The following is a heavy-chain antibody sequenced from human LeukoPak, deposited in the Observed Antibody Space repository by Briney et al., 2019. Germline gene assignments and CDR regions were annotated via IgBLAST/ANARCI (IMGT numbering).Heavy chain of an antibody. CDR1: GYSFTSYW. V-gene: IGHV3-30*02. J-gene: IGHJ3*02. CDR2: IRYDGSNK. Sequence: GESLKISCKGSGYSFTSYWIGWVRQAPGKGLEWVTFIRYDGSNKYYADSVQGRFTISRDNFQNILYLQMNSLRAEDTAVYYCAKDHVEIPDYYDPSLILNPDAFDMWGHGTMVTVSS. CDR3: AKDHVEIPDYYDPSLILNPDAFDM. D-gene: IGHD3-22*01.